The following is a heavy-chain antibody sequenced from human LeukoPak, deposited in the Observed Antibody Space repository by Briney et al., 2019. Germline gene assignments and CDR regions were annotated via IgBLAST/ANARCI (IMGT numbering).Heavy chain of an antibody. CDR3: ARGQAQWLGGGYYFDY. V-gene: IGHV1-8*01. D-gene: IGHD6-19*01. Sequence: ASVKVSYKASGYTFTSDDINWVRQATGQGLEWMGWMNPNSGNTGYAQKFQGRVTMTRNTSISTAYMELSSLRSEDTAVYYCARGQAQWLGGGYYFDYWGQGTLVTVSS. CDR1: GYTFTSDD. CDR2: MNPNSGNT. J-gene: IGHJ4*02.